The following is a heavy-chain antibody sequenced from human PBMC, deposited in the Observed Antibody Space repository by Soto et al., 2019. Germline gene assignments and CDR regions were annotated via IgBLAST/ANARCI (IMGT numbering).Heavy chain of an antibody. D-gene: IGHD3-3*01. CDR3: ARGRGRFLEWLKYYFDY. CDR2: INHSGST. J-gene: IGHJ4*02. V-gene: IGHV4-34*01. CDR1: GGSFSGYY. Sequence: PSLTCAVYGGSFSGYYWSWIRQPPGKGLEWIGEINHSGSTNYNPSLKSRVTISVDTSKNQFSLKLSSVTAADTAVYYCARGRGRFLEWLKYYFDYWGQGTLVTVSS.